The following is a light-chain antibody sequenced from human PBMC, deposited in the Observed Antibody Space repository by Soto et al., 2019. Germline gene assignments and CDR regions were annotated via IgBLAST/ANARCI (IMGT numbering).Light chain of an antibody. V-gene: IGLV2-11*01. J-gene: IGLJ2*01. CDR3: CSYAGSYSVV. Sequence: QSVLTQPRSVSGSPGQSVAISCTGTSSDVGGYNYVSWYQHHPGKAPKVIIYDVSERPSGVPDRFSGSKSGNTASLTVSGLQAEDEADYYCCSYAGSYSVVFGGGTKLTVL. CDR1: SSDVGGYNY. CDR2: DVS.